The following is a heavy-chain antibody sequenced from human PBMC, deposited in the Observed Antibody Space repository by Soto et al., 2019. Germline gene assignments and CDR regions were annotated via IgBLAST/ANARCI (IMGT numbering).Heavy chain of an antibody. CDR2: INPNSGGT. CDR1: GYTFTSYD. J-gene: IGHJ4*02. Sequence: ASVKVSCKASGYTFTSYDINWVRQATGQGLEWMGWINPNSGGTNYAQKFQGWVTMTRDTSISTAYMELSRLRSTDTAVYYCVRYSPGEAGGGTLDYWGQGTLVTVS. CDR3: VRYSPGEAGGGTLDY. D-gene: IGHD3-16*01. V-gene: IGHV1-2*04.